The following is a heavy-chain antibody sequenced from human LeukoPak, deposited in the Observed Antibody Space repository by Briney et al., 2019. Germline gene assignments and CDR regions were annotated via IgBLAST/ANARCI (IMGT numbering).Heavy chain of an antibody. CDR1: GFTFSSYG. CDR3: AKDEVFSSAWYFDY. D-gene: IGHD6-19*01. Sequence: QSGGSLRLSCAASGFTFSSYGMHWVRQAPGKGLEWVALISYDGNNKYYADSVKGRFTISRDNSKNTLYLQMNSLRVEDTAVYYCAKDEVFSSAWYFDYWGQGTLVTVSS. J-gene: IGHJ4*02. V-gene: IGHV3-30*18. CDR2: ISYDGNNK.